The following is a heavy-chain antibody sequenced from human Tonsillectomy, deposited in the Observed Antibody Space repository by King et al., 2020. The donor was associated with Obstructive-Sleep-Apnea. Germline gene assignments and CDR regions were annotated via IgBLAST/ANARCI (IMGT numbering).Heavy chain of an antibody. CDR1: GGSISSSSYY. CDR2: IYYSGST. CDR3: ASHRTYYDSSGYYWRLPSMSFFDY. Sequence: LQLQESGPGLVKPSETLSLTCTVSGGSISSSSYYWGWIRQPPGKGLEWIGSIYYSGSTYYNPSLKSRVTISVDTSKNQFSLKLSSVTAADTAVYYCASHRTYYDSSGYYWRLPSMSFFDYWGQGTLVTVSS. V-gene: IGHV4-39*07. J-gene: IGHJ4*02. D-gene: IGHD3-22*01.